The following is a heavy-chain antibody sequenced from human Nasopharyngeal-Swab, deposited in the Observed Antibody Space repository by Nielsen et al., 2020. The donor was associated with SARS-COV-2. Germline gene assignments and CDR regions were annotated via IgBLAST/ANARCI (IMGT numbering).Heavy chain of an antibody. D-gene: IGHD2-2*01. V-gene: IGHV3-11*06. CDR2: ISSSSSYT. CDR3: ARGLGVVPAAISYYGMDV. J-gene: IGHJ6*02. CDR1: GFTFSDHY. Sequence: GESLKISCAASGFTFSDHYMDWVRQAPGKGLEWVSYISSSSSYTNYADSVKGRFTISRDNAKNSLYLQMNSLRAEDTAVYYCARGLGVVPAAISYYGMDVWGQGTTVTVSS.